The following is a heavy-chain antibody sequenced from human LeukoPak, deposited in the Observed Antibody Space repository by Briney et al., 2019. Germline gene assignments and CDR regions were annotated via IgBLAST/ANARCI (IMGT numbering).Heavy chain of an antibody. D-gene: IGHD6-19*01. CDR1: GFTLSSYW. J-gene: IGHJ4*02. V-gene: IGHV3-7*01. Sequence: GGSLRLSCAASGFTLSSYWMSWVRQAPGKGLEWVANIKQDGSEKYYVDSVKGRFTISRDNAKNSLYLQMNSLRAEDTAVYYCARDHGGYSSGWPTFDYWGQGTLVTVSS. CDR2: IKQDGSEK. CDR3: ARDHGGYSSGWPTFDY.